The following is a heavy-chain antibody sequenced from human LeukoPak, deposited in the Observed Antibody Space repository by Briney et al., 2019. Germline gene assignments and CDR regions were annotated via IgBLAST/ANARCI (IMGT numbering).Heavy chain of an antibody. CDR3: ARDTSAYCTNGVCYLDAFDI. D-gene: IGHD2-8*01. CDR1: GFTFSSYV. V-gene: IGHV3-64*04. Sequence: PGGSLRLSCSASGFTFSSYVMHWVRQAPGKGLEYVSAISSNGGITYYADSVKGRFTISRDNSKNTLYLQMNTLRAEDTAVYYCARDTSAYCTNGVCYLDAFDIWGQGTMVTVSS. J-gene: IGHJ3*02. CDR2: ISSNGGIT.